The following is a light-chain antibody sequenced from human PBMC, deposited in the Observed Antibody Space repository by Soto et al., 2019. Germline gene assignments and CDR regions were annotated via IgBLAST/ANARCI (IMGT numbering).Light chain of an antibody. V-gene: IGKV3-11*01. CDR2: DAS. CDR1: QSVGSY. Sequence: EIVLTQSPATLSLSPGERATLSCRASQSVGSYLAWYQQKPGQAPRPLIYDASNRATGIPARFSGSGSGTDFTLTISSLEPEDCAVYYCQQRSNWPTITFGQGTRLEIK. CDR3: QQRSNWPTIT. J-gene: IGKJ5*01.